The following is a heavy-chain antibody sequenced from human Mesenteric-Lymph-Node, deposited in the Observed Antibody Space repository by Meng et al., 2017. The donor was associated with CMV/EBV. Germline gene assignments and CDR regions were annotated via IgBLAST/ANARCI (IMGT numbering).Heavy chain of an antibody. J-gene: IGHJ4*02. CDR2: MNPNSGNT. D-gene: IGHD2/OR15-2a*01. CDR1: GYTFTSYD. Sequence: ASVKVSCKASGYTFTSYDINWVRQATGQGLEWMGWMNPNSGNTGYAQKFQGRVTMTTDTSVSTAYMELSRLRSDDTAVYYCARDSPTFAYWGQGTLVTVSS. V-gene: IGHV1-8*01. CDR3: ARDSPTFAY.